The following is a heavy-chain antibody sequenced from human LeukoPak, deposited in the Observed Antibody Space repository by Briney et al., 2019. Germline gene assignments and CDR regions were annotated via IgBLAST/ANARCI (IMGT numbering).Heavy chain of an antibody. J-gene: IGHJ4*02. CDR2: IRSKAYGGTT. CDR3: TREQIQSLYGSGNHRFDY. D-gene: IGHD3-10*01. Sequence: GGSLRLSCRASGFTFGDYAMSWFRQAPGKGLEWVGFIRSKAYGGTTEYAASVKGRFTISRDDSKSIAYLQVNSLKTEDTAVYYCTREQIQSLYGSGNHRFDYWGQGTLVTVSS. CDR1: GFTFGDYA. V-gene: IGHV3-49*03.